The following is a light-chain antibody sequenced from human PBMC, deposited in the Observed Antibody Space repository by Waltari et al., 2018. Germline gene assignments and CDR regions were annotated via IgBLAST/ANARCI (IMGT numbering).Light chain of an antibody. Sequence: QSVLTQPPSVSGAPGQRVTISCTGSSSKIGAGFDVHWYQQLPGAAPKLLIYGNTNRPSGVPDRFSGSKSGTSASLAITGLQAEDEADYYCQSFDNSLRRSVIFGGGTKLTVL. CDR1: SSKIGAGFD. V-gene: IGLV1-40*01. J-gene: IGLJ2*01. CDR3: QSFDNSLRRSVI. CDR2: GNT.